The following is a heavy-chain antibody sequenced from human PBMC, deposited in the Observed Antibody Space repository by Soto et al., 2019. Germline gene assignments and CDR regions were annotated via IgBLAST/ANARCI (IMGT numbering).Heavy chain of an antibody. Sequence: QVQLQESGPGLVKPSQTLSLTCTVSGGSISSGGYYWSWIRQHPGKGLEWIGYIYYSGSTYYNPSLQRRVTISVDPSKTQFSLKLTSVTAADTAVYYCARPSQSTVTTFAYWGQGTLVTVSS. V-gene: IGHV4-31*03. CDR1: GGSISSGGYY. J-gene: IGHJ4*02. CDR2: IYYSGST. D-gene: IGHD4-17*01. CDR3: ARPSQSTVTTFAY.